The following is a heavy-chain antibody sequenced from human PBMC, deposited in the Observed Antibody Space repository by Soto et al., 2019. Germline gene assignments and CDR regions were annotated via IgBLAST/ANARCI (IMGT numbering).Heavy chain of an antibody. CDR3: ARAPQPYYYYYGMDV. Sequence: QVQLQESGPGLVKPSGTLSLTCAVSGGSNSTNNWWNWVRQAPGKGLEWIGQIYHSGTSNYNPSLGSRVTISVDESKNQLSRKLRSVTAANTAVYFCARAPQPYYYYYGMDVWGQGTTVTVSS. V-gene: IGHV4-4*02. CDR1: GGSNSTNNW. D-gene: IGHD2-21*01. J-gene: IGHJ6*02. CDR2: IYHSGTS.